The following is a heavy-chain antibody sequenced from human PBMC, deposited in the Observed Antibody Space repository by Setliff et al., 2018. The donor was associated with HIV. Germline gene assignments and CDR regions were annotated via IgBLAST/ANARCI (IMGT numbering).Heavy chain of an antibody. V-gene: IGHV4-4*08. J-gene: IGHJ6*03. Sequence: PSETLSLTCAVSGGSTNNYYLTWIRQPPGKGLEWIGYIYTSGSTNYNPSLKSRVTISVDTSENQFSLKLTSVTAADTAMYFCARDATSEGYMDVWGKGTTVTVSS. CDR2: IYTSGST. CDR3: ARDATSEGYMDV. CDR1: GGSTNNYY.